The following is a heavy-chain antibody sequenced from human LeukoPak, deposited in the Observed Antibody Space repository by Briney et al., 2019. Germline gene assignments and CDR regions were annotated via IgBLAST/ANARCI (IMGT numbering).Heavy chain of an antibody. Sequence: ASVKVSCKASGYTFTSYDISWVRQATGQGLEWMGWMNPNSGNTGYARKFQGRVTMTRNTSISTAYMELSSLRSEDTAVYYCARVRRVSAEWFGELLSYYFDYWGQGTLVTVSS. D-gene: IGHD3-10*01. J-gene: IGHJ4*02. V-gene: IGHV1-8*01. CDR2: MNPNSGNT. CDR3: ARVRRVSAEWFGELLSYYFDY. CDR1: GYTFTSYD.